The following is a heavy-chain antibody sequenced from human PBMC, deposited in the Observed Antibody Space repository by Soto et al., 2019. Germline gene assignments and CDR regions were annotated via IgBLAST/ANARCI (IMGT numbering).Heavy chain of an antibody. CDR1: GYTFTSYY. J-gene: IGHJ5*02. CDR3: ARAAEKVREKNWFDP. CDR2: INPSGGST. V-gene: IGHV1-46*01. Sequence: ASVKVSCKASGYTFTSYYMHWVRQAPGQGLEWMGIINPSGGSTSYAQKFQGRVTMTRDTSTSTVYMELSSLRSEDTAVYYCARAAEKVREKNWFDPWGQGTLVTVSS.